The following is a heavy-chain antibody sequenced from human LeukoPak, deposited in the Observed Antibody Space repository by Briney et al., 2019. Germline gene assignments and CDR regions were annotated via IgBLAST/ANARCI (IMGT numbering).Heavy chain of an antibody. Sequence: GGSLRLSCAASGFTFIESTMHWVRQGSGKGLEWVGRIRTKPKSYATEYAASVKGRFTISRDDSKNAAYLQMNSLKTEDTAVYYCTRGGYGGNYYGIDYWGQGTLVTVSS. CDR3: TRGGYGGNYYGIDY. J-gene: IGHJ4*02. CDR2: IRTKPKSYAT. D-gene: IGHD1-26*01. CDR1: GFTFIEST. V-gene: IGHV3-73*01.